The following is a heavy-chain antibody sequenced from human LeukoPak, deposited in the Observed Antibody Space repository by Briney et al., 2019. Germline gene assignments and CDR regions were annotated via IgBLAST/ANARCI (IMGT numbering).Heavy chain of an antibody. Sequence: GGSLRLSCAASGFTFSSYGMHWVRQAPGKGLEWVAVIWYDGSNKYYADSVKGRFTISRDNSKNTLYLQMYSLRAEDTAVYYCARDLAPNGAARDYYYYGMDVWGQGTTVTVSS. CDR3: ARDLAPNGAARDYYYYGMDV. CDR1: GFTFSSYG. V-gene: IGHV3-33*01. J-gene: IGHJ6*02. CDR2: IWYDGSNK. D-gene: IGHD6-6*01.